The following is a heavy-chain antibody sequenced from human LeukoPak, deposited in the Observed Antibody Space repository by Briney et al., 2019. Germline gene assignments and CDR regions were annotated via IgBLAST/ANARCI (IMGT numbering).Heavy chain of an antibody. V-gene: IGHV1-46*01. Sequence: ASVKVSCKASGYTFTSYHMHWVRQAPGQGLEWMGIINPSGGSTSYAQKFQGRVTMTRDMSTSTAYTELRSLRSDDTAVYYCARHRLHRLYYDSSGYYHDAFDIWGQGTMVTVSS. D-gene: IGHD3-22*01. CDR2: INPSGGST. CDR3: ARHRLHRLYYDSSGYYHDAFDI. CDR1: GYTFTSYH. J-gene: IGHJ3*02.